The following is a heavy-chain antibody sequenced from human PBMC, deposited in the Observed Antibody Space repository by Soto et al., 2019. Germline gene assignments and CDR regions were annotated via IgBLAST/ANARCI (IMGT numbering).Heavy chain of an antibody. D-gene: IGHD1-26*01. CDR1: GYTFPGYY. V-gene: IGHV1-2*04. J-gene: IGHJ3*02. CDR2: INPNSGGT. Sequence: ASVTVSCKASGYTFPGYYMHWVRQAPGQGLEWMGWINPNSGGTNYAQKFQGWVTMTRDTSISTAYMELSRLRSDDTAVYYCARETGSGSSPDAFDIWGQGTMVTVSS. CDR3: ARETGSGSSPDAFDI.